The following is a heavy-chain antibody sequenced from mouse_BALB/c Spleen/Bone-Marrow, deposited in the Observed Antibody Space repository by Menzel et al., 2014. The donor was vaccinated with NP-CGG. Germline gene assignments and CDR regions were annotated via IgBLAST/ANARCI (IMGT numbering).Heavy chain of an antibody. Sequence: VQLQQSGAELVKPGASVKLSCKASDYTFTSYWMHWVKQRPGQGLEWIGEIDPSDSYTNYNQKFKGKATLTVDKSSSTAYMQLSSLTSEDSAVYFCARWLLRYYAMDDWGQGTSVTVSS. D-gene: IGHD2-3*01. CDR2: IDPSDSYT. V-gene: IGHV1-69*02. CDR3: ARWLLRYYAMDD. CDR1: DYTFTSYW. J-gene: IGHJ4*01.